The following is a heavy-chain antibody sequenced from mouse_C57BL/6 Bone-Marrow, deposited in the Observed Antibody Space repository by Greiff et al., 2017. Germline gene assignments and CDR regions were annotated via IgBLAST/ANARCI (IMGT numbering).Heavy chain of an antibody. CDR1: GYAFTNYL. D-gene: IGHD1-1*01. V-gene: IGHV1-54*01. Sequence: QVQLQQSGAELVRPGTSVKVSCKASGYAFTNYLIEWVEQRPGQGLEWIGVINPGSGGTNYNEKFKGKATLTADKSSSTAYMQLSSLTSEDSAVYFCARSGITTVDYYAMDYWGQGTSVTVSS. CDR3: ARSGITTVDYYAMDY. CDR2: INPGSGGT. J-gene: IGHJ4*01.